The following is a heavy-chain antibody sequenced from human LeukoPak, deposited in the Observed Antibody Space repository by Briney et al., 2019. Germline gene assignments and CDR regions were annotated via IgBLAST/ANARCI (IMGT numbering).Heavy chain of an antibody. CDR1: GYSFTSYW. V-gene: IGHV5-51*01. CDR2: IYPGDSAT. J-gene: IGHJ4*02. Sequence: GESLKISCKGYGYSFTSYWIGWVRQMPGKGLEWLGIIYPGDSATTYSPSFQGQVTISADKSISTAYLQWSSLKASDTAMYYCARHRDSHGLLDYWGQRTLVTVSP. D-gene: IGHD3-10*01. CDR3: ARHRDSHGLLDY.